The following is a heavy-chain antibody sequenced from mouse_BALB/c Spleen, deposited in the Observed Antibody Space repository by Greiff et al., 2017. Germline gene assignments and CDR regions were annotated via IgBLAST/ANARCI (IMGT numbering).Heavy chain of an antibody. J-gene: IGHJ4*01. Sequence: VQLQQSGPELVKPGASVKMSCKASGYTFTSYVMHWVKQKPGQGLEWIGYINPYNDGTKYNEKFKGKATLTSDKSSSTAYMELSSLTSEDSAVYCCARRRGPYAMDYWGQGTSVTVSS. CDR2: INPYNDGT. CDR3: ARRRGPYAMDY. V-gene: IGHV1-14*01. CDR1: GYTFTSYV.